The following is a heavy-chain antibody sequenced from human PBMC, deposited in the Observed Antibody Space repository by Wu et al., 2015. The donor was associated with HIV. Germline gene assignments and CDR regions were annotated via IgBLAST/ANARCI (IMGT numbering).Heavy chain of an antibody. Sequence: QVQLVQSGAEVKKPGSSVKVSCKASGGTFSSYAISWVRQAPGQGLEWMGRIIPIFGTANYAQKFQGRVTITTDESTSTAYMELSSLRSEDTAVYYCARDITYDSSGYPLDAFDIWGQGTMVTVSS. CDR2: IIPIFGTA. CDR1: GGTFSSYA. V-gene: IGHV1-69*05. D-gene: IGHD3-22*01. J-gene: IGHJ3*02. CDR3: ARDITYDSSGYPLDAFDI.